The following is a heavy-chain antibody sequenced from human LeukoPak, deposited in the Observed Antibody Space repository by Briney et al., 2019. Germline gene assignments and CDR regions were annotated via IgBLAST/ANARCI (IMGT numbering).Heavy chain of an antibody. CDR3: AREFIVVVPAATTRYFDL. Sequence: AASVKVSCKASGYTFTSYGISWVRQAPGQGLEWMGWISAYNGNTNYAQKLQGRVTMTTDTSTSTAYMELRSLRSDDTAVYYCAREFIVVVPAATTRYFDLWGRGTLVTVSS. D-gene: IGHD2-2*01. V-gene: IGHV1-18*01. CDR1: GYTFTSYG. CDR2: ISAYNGNT. J-gene: IGHJ2*01.